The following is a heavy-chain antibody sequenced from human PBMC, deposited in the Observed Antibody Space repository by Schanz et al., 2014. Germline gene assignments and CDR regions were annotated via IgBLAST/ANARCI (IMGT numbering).Heavy chain of an antibody. Sequence: EVQLVESGGGLVQPGGSLRLSCVASGFTFSNYWMTWVRQAPGKGLEWVANIKRDGSEKNYLDSVKGRFTISRDNAKNSLFLQTNSLRAEDTAVYYCLAPDYGMDVWGQGTTVTVSS. J-gene: IGHJ6*02. V-gene: IGHV3-7*02. CDR3: LAPDYGMDV. CDR2: IKRDGSEK. CDR1: GFTFSNYW.